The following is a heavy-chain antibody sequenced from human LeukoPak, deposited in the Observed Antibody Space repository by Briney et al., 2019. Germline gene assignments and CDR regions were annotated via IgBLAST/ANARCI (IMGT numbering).Heavy chain of an antibody. J-gene: IGHJ6*02. D-gene: IGHD3-10*01. CDR3: VKDMNPGGADV. CDR1: VCNSQDHA. CDR2: IYWSSSGT. V-gene: IGHV3-9*02. Sequence: PGGSLRLSCVVSVCNSQDHAMHWVRQAPWKGLEWVSGIYWSSSGTGYADSVKGRFTVSRDSAKNSLYLQMNSLRPEDTALYYCVKDMNPGGADVWGQGTTVTVSS.